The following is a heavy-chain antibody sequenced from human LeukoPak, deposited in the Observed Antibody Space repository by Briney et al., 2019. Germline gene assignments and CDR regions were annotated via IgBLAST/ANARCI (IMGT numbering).Heavy chain of an antibody. CDR3: ARSAGGVIFDD. Sequence: GGSLRLSCAASGFTFSSYAMHWVRQAPGKGLEWVAFISYDGSNKYYADSVKGRLNLSRDNSKNTVYLQMNSLTFEDTAVYYCARSAGGVIFDDWGKGTTVIVSS. D-gene: IGHD3-10*01. V-gene: IGHV3-30-3*01. J-gene: IGHJ6*04. CDR1: GFTFSSYA. CDR2: ISYDGSNK.